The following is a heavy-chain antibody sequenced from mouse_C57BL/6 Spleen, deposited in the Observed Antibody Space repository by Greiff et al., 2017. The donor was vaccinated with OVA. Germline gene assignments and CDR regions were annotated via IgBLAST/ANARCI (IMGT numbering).Heavy chain of an antibody. CDR3: ARDVYAPFDY. V-gene: IGHV1-80*01. D-gene: IGHD2-2*01. CDR2: IYPGDGDT. Sequence: VQLVESGAELVKPGASVKISCKASGYAFSSYWMNWVKQRPGKGLEWIGQIYPGDGDTNYNGKFKGKATLTADKSSSTAYMQLSSLTSEDSAVYFCARDVYAPFDYWGQGTTLTVSS. CDR1: GYAFSSYW. J-gene: IGHJ2*01.